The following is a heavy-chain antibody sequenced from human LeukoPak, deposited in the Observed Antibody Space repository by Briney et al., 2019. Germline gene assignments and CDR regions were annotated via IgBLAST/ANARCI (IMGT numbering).Heavy chain of an antibody. V-gene: IGHV4-34*01. D-gene: IGHD3-22*01. CDR3: AREARTYYYDSSGSGFDP. J-gene: IGHJ5*02. CDR1: GGSFSGYY. Sequence: SETLSLTSAVYGGSFSGYYWSWIRQPPGKGLEWIGEINHSGSPNYNPSLKSRVTISVDTSKNQFSLKLSSVTAADTAVYYCAREARTYYYDSSGSGFDPWGQGTLVTVSS. CDR2: INHSGSP.